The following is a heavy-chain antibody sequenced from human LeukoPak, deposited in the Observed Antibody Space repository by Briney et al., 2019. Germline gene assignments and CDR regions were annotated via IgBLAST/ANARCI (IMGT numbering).Heavy chain of an antibody. CDR1: GFMFSSYS. V-gene: IGHV3-48*01. J-gene: IGHJ4*02. Sequence: GGSLRLPCAGSGFMFSSYSMTWVRQAPGKGLEWISYISSISRTTHYADSVQGRFTLSRHNGKNSLYLQMNSLRAEDTAIYYCAKGKYYSGWGQGTLVIVSS. CDR2: ISSISRTT. D-gene: IGHD3-10*01. CDR3: AKGKYYSG.